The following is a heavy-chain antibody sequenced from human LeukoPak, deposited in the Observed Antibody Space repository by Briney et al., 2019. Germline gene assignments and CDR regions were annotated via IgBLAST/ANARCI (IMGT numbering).Heavy chain of an antibody. CDR1: GYTFTSYD. Sequence: ASVKASCKASGYTFTSYDINWVRQATGQGLEWMGWMIPNSGNTGYAQKFQGRVTMTRNTSISTAYMELSSLRSEDTAVYYCARGSKRKQQPAWGQGTLVTVSS. J-gene: IGHJ4*02. V-gene: IGHV1-8*01. CDR2: MIPNSGNT. D-gene: IGHD6-13*01. CDR3: ARGSKRKQQPA.